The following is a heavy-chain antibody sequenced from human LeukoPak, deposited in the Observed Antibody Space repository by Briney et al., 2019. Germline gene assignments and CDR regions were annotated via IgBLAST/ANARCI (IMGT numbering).Heavy chain of an antibody. CDR2: ISSNGGST. CDR3: LVVAAAGFIDY. Sequence: GGSLRLSCSAAGFTFSSYAMHWVRQAPGKGLEYVSAISSNGGSTYYADSVKGRFTISRDNSKNTLYLQMSSLRAEDTAVYYCLVVAAAGFIDYWGQGTLVTVSS. D-gene: IGHD6-13*01. J-gene: IGHJ4*02. V-gene: IGHV3-64D*09. CDR1: GFTFSSYA.